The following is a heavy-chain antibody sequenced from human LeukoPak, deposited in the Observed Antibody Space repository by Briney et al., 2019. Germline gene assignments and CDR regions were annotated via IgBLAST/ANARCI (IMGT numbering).Heavy chain of an antibody. D-gene: IGHD1-26*01. J-gene: IGHJ4*02. CDR1: GVSISSGSYY. V-gene: IGHV4-61*01. CDR3: ARVWGGSYSSDY. Sequence: SETLSLTCTVSGVSISSGSYYWSWIRQPPGKGLEWIGYIYYSGSTNYNPSLKSRVTISVDTSKNQFSLKLSSVTAADTAVYYCARVWGGSYSSDYWGQGTLVTVSS. CDR2: IYYSGST.